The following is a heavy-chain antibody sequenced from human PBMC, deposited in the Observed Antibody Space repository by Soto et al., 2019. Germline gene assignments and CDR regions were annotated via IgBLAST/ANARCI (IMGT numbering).Heavy chain of an antibody. CDR1: GFTLSTYT. Sequence: GGSLRLSCSASGFTLSTYTMNWVRQAPGKGLEWISSISSGSSYIYYAGSVKGRFTISRDNAKNSLFLQMNSLRADDTAVYYGAREMLLGGAYCDSWGQGTKGTNSS. V-gene: IGHV3-21*01. D-gene: IGHD3-16*01. CDR3: AREMLLGGAYCDS. J-gene: IGHJ4*02. CDR2: ISSGSSYI.